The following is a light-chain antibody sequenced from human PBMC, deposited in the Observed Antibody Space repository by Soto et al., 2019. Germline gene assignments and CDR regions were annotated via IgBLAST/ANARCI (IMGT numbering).Light chain of an antibody. CDR3: QQYDDLPYT. CDR1: QDISNY. J-gene: IGKJ2*01. V-gene: IGKV1-33*01. CDR2: DAS. Sequence: DIPMTQSPSSLSASVGDRVTITCQATQDISNYLNWYQQKPGKAPKLLIYDASNLEAGVPTRFSGSGSGTEFSFTISSLQPEDIATYYCQQYDDLPYTFGQGTKLEI.